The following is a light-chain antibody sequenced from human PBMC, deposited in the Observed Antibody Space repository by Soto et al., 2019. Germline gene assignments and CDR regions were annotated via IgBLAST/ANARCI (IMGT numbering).Light chain of an antibody. CDR2: GAS. J-gene: IGKJ5*01. CDR3: QQYGTSPPIT. CDR1: QSVSSRY. Sequence: EIVLTQSPGTLSLSPGERAALSCRASQSVSSRYLAWYQHKPGQAPRLLIYGASSRATGIPDRFSGSGSGTDFTLTISTLEPEDFAVYYCQQYGTSPPITFGQGTRLEIK. V-gene: IGKV3-20*01.